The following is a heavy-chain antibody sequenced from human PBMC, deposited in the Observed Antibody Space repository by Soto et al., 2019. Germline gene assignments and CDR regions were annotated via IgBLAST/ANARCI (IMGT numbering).Heavy chain of an antibody. V-gene: IGHV1-2*04. CDR3: ARATRTGTTLDDYYYGMDV. D-gene: IGHD1-1*01. J-gene: IGHJ6*02. CDR1: GYTFTGYY. CDR2: INPNSGGT. Sequence: ASVKVSCKASGYTFTGYYMNWVRQAPGQGLEWMGWINPNSGGTNYAQKFQGWVTVTRDTSISTAYMELSRLRSDDTAVYYCARATRTGTTLDDYYYGMDVWGQGTTVTVSS.